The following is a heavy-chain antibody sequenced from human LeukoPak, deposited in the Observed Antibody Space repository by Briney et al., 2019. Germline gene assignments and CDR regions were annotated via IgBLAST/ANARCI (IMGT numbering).Heavy chain of an antibody. D-gene: IGHD4-17*01. CDR2: INPNSGGT. CDR1: GYTFTGYY. V-gene: IGHV1-2*02. CDR3: AREGDGYYFDY. Sequence: ASVRVSCKASGYTFTGYYMRWVRQAPGQGLEWMGWINPNSGGTNYAQTLQGRVTITRDTAISTAYMELSRLRSDDTAVYYCAREGDGYYFDYRGQGTLLTVSS. J-gene: IGHJ4*02.